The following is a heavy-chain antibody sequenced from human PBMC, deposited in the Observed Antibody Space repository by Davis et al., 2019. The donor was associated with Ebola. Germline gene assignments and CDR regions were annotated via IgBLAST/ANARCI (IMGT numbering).Heavy chain of an antibody. D-gene: IGHD2-2*01. CDR3: AKGPRKYQLLFSYYFDY. Sequence: GESLKISCAASGFTVSSNFMSWVRQAPGKGLEWVSVIYSGGSTYYADSVKGRFTISRDNSKNTLYLQMNSLRAEDTAVYYCAKGPRKYQLLFSYYFDYWGQGTLVTVSS. J-gene: IGHJ4*02. CDR2: IYSGGST. CDR1: GFTVSSNF. V-gene: IGHV3-53*01.